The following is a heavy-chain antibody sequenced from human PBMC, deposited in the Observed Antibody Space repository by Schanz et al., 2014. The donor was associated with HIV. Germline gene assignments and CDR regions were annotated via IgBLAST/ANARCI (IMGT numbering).Heavy chain of an antibody. CDR1: GDSFSNLG. V-gene: IGHV1-2*02. CDR2: ISPHNGGT. D-gene: IGHD3-16*01. Sequence: QVQLVQSGAEVKKPGSSVKISCKASGDSFSNLGINWVRQAPGQGLEWMGWISPHNGGTNYAQNFLGRVTMTRDTSIATAYMELNRLQSDDTAVYYCARGGLLNWYFDLWGRGTLVTVSS. CDR3: ARGGLLNWYFDL. J-gene: IGHJ2*01.